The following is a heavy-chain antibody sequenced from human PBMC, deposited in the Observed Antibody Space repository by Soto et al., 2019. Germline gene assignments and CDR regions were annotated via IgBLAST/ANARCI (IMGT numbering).Heavy chain of an antibody. Sequence: SETLSLTCTVSGGSISSSSYYWGWIRQPPGKGLEWIGSIYYSGSTYYNPSLKSRVTISVDTSKNQFSLKLSSVTAADTAVYYCARHGSNPRPYYGMDVWGQGTTVTVSS. CDR1: GGSISSSSYY. CDR3: ARHGSNPRPYYGMDV. V-gene: IGHV4-39*01. J-gene: IGHJ6*02. CDR2: IYYSGST. D-gene: IGHD5-12*01.